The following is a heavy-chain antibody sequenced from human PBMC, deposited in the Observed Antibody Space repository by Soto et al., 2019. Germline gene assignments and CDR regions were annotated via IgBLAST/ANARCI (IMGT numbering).Heavy chain of an antibody. Sequence: EVQLLESGGGLVQPGGSLRLSCVGSGFTFINYAMNWVRQTPGKGLEWVSGISGGGDRTFDADSVKGRFTISRDNSKNTVNLQINSLRADDTAVYYCARKVLGSTSRPDWWYFDLWGRGTLVTVSS. CDR1: GFTFINYA. J-gene: IGHJ2*01. D-gene: IGHD2-2*01. CDR3: ARKVLGSTSRPDWWYFDL. V-gene: IGHV3-23*01. CDR2: ISGGGDRT.